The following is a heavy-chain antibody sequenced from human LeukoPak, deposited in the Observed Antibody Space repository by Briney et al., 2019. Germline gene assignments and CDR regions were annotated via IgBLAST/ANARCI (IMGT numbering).Heavy chain of an antibody. J-gene: IGHJ4*02. Sequence: ETLSLTCAVYGGSSSGYYWSWVRQAPGKGLEWVSAISGSGGSTYYADSVKGRFTISRDNSKNTLYLQMNSLRAEDTAVYYCAKDPLYQLLLFDYWGQGTLVTVSS. CDR1: GGSSSGYY. V-gene: IGHV3-23*01. CDR3: AKDPLYQLLLFDY. D-gene: IGHD2-2*01. CDR2: ISGSGGST.